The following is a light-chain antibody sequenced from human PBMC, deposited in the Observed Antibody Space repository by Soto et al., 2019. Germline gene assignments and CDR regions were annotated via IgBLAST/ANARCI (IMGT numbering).Light chain of an antibody. CDR2: GAS. J-gene: IGKJ2*01. CDR3: QKYGSSPMYT. CDR1: QSVSSSY. V-gene: IGKV3-20*01. Sequence: EIVLTQSPGTLSLSPGERATLSCRASQSVSSSYLAWYQQKPGQAPRLLIYGASSSATGIPDRFSGSGSGTDFTLTISRLEPEDFAVYYCQKYGSSPMYTFGQGTKLEIK.